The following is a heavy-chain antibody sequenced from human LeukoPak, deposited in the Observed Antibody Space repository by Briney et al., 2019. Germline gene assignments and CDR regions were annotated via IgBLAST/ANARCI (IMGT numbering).Heavy chain of an antibody. CDR1: GYSISSGYY. J-gene: IGHJ4*02. CDR3: ARSKWFGEYRSPIYYFDY. V-gene: IGHV4-38-2*02. Sequence: SETLSLTCTVSGYSISSGYYWGWIRQPPGKGLEWIGSIYHSGSTYYNPSLKSRVTISVDTSKNQFSLKLSSVTAAGTAVYYCARSKWFGEYRSPIYYFDYWGQGTLVTVSS. CDR2: IYHSGST. D-gene: IGHD3-10*01.